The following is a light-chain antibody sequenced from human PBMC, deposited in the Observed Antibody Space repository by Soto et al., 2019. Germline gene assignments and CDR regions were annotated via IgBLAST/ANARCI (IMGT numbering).Light chain of an antibody. V-gene: IGKV1-39*01. CDR3: QQSYSTPLT. CDR1: QSICGF. Sequence: DIQMTQSPSSLSVSVGDRVTITCRASQSICGFLNWYQQKLGKAPKLLIYAASSLQSGVPSRFSGSGSGTDFTLTISSLQPEDFATYYCQQSYSTPLTFGGGTKVEI. J-gene: IGKJ4*01. CDR2: AAS.